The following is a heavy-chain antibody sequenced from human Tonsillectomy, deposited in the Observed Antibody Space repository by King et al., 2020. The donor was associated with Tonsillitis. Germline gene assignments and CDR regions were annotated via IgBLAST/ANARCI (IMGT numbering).Heavy chain of an antibody. J-gene: IGHJ5*01. CDR1: GYTFTRYG. CDR2: ISGDNGNT. D-gene: IGHD3-3*01. V-gene: IGHV1-18*01. Sequence: QLVQSGAEVKKPGASVKVSCKASGYTFTRYGINWVRQAPGQGLEWMGWISGDNGNTNYAQKFQGRVTLTTDASTTTAYMELRSLRSDDTAVYFCARDSSFGVVNGHDSWGHGTLVTVSS. CDR3: ARDSSFGVVNGHDS.